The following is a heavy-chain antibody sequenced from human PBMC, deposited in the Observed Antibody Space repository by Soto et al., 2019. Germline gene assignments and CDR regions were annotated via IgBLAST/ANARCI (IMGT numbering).Heavy chain of an antibody. J-gene: IGHJ4*02. CDR1: GFTFSSYA. CDR2: ISSNGGST. Sequence: GGSLRLSCSASGFTFSSYALHWVRQAPGKGLEYVSAISSNGGSTYYAESVKGRFTISTDNSKNTLYLQMSSLRAEDTAVYYCVKELDTSRWGYFDYWGQGTLVTVSS. D-gene: IGHD5-18*01. V-gene: IGHV3-64D*08. CDR3: VKELDTSRWGYFDY.